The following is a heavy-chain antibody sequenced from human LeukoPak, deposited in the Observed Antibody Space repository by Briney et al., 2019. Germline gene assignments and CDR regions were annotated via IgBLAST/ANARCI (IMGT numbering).Heavy chain of an antibody. V-gene: IGHV1-18*01. D-gene: IGHD3-10*01. Sequence: ASVKVSCKASGYTFTSYGISWVRQAPGQGLEWMGWISAYNGNTNYAQKLQGRVTMTTDTSTSTAYMELRSPRSDDTAVYYCARTYSGRDSSYYGMDVWGQGTTVTVSS. CDR2: ISAYNGNT. CDR1: GYTFTSYG. J-gene: IGHJ6*02. CDR3: ARTYSGRDSSYYGMDV.